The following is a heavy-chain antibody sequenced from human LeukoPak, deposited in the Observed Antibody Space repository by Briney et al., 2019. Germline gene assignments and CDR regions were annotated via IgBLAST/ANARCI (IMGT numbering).Heavy chain of an antibody. D-gene: IGHD6-13*01. J-gene: IGHJ3*02. CDR2: IYYSGST. Sequence: SETLSLTCTVSGDSISGYYWGWIRQPPGKGLEWIGNIYYSGSTYYNPSLKSRVTISVDTSKNQFSLKLSSVTAADTAVYYCAAPGYSSSSGAFDIWGQGTMVTVSS. CDR3: AAPGYSSSSGAFDI. CDR1: GDSISGYY. V-gene: IGHV4-59*04.